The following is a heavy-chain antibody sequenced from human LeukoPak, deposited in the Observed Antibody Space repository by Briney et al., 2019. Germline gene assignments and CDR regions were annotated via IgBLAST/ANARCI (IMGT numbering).Heavy chain of an antibody. CDR2: ISAYNGNT. D-gene: IGHD3-10*01. CDR1: GYTFTSYG. Sequence: GASVKVSCKASGYTFTSYGISWVRQAPGQGLEWMGWISAYNGNTNYAQKLQGRVTMTTDTSTSTAYMELRSLRSDDTAVYYCARDVVQGDTYNWFDPWGQGTLVTVSS. J-gene: IGHJ5*02. CDR3: ARDVVQGDTYNWFDP. V-gene: IGHV1-18*01.